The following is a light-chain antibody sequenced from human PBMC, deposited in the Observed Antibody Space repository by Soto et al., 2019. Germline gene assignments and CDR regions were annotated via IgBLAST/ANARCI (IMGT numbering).Light chain of an antibody. CDR2: EVV. CDR3: KSYAGSNTYV. CDR1: KSDIGVYDF. Sequence: QSVLTQPPSASGSPGQSVTISCTGTKSDIGVYDFVSWYQHHPGKAPRLIIYEVVQRSSGVPDRFSGSKSRNTASLTVSGLQAADEADYFCKSYAGSNTYVFGSGTKVTVL. J-gene: IGLJ1*01. V-gene: IGLV2-8*01.